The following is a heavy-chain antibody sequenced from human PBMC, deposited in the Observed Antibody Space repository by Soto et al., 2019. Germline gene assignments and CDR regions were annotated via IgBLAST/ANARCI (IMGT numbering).Heavy chain of an antibody. V-gene: IGHV3-48*02. Sequence: GGSLRLSCAASGFTFSSYSMNWVRQAPGKGLEWVSYISSSSSTIYYADSVKGRFTISRDNAKNSLYLQMNSLRDEDTAVYYCARDSRFLEWLFPIPGPVNDFDYWGQGTLVTVSS. CDR1: GFTFSSYS. D-gene: IGHD3-3*01. CDR2: ISSSSSTI. J-gene: IGHJ4*02. CDR3: ARDSRFLEWLFPIPGPVNDFDY.